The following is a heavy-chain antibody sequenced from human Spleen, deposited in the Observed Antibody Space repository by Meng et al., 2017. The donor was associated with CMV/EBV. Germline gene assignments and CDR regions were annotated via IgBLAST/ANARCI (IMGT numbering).Heavy chain of an antibody. CDR2: IYPGDSET. J-gene: IGHJ4*02. CDR3: ARLGMYNYDSSGYYPDY. Sequence: KVSCKGSGYSFSSYWIGWVRQMPGKGLEWMGIIYPGDSETRYSPSFQGHISISADKSINTAYLQWSGLRASDSAMYYCARLGMYNYDSSGYYPDYWGQGTLVTVSS. D-gene: IGHD3-22*01. V-gene: IGHV5-51*06. CDR1: GYSFSSYW.